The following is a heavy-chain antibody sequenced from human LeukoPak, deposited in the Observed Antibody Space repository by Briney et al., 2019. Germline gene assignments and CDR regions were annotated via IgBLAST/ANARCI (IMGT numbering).Heavy chain of an antibody. CDR2: INHSGST. J-gene: IGHJ5*02. CDR1: GGSFSGYY. CDR3: ARSPLFIYGSGSYYMGYNWFDP. Sequence: SETLSLTCAVYGGSFSGYYWSWIRQPPGKGLEWIGEINHSGSTNYNPSLKSRVTISVDTSKNQFSLRLSSVTAADTAVYYCARSPLFIYGSGSYYMGYNWFDPWGQGTLVTVSS. D-gene: IGHD3-10*01. V-gene: IGHV4-34*01.